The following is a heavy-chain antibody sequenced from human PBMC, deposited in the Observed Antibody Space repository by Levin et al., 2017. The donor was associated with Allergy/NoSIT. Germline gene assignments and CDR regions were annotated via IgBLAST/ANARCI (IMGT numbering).Heavy chain of an antibody. J-gene: IGHJ4*02. Sequence: GGSLRLSCSASGFTFSSYAMTWVRQGPGKGLEWVSAISGSGGTTYYADSVKGRFTISRDNSKNTLYLQMNSLRAEDTAVYYCAKGFESYNYHFDYWGQGTLVTVSS. CDR1: GFTFSSYA. CDR2: ISGSGGTT. V-gene: IGHV3-23*01. CDR3: AKGFESYNYHFDY. D-gene: IGHD5-24*01.